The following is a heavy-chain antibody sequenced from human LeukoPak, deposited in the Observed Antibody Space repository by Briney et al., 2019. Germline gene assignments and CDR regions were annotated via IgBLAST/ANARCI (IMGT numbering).Heavy chain of an antibody. J-gene: IGHJ4*02. CDR3: ARTGTGITMVRGVS. D-gene: IGHD3-10*01. CDR2: ISSSSSTI. CDR1: GFTFSSYS. V-gene: IGHV3-48*04. Sequence: PGGSLRLSCAASGFTFSSYSMNWVRQAPGKGLEWVSYISSSSSTIYYADSVKGRFTISRDNAKNSLYLQMNSLRAEDTAVYYCARTGTGITMVRGVSWGQGTLVTVSS.